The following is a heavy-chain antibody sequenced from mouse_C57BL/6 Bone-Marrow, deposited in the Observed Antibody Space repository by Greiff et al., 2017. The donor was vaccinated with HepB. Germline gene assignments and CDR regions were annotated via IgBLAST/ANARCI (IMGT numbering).Heavy chain of an antibody. V-gene: IGHV7-3*01. CDR1: GFTFTDYY. J-gene: IGHJ1*03. Sequence: EVKLVESGGGLVQPGGSLSLSCAASGFTFTDYYMSWVRQPPGKALEWLGFIRNKANGYTTEYSASVKGRFTISRDNSQSILYLQMNALRAEDSATYYCARLATTVVAEGWYFDVWGTGTTVTVSS. CDR3: ARLATTVVAEGWYFDV. CDR2: IRNKANGYTT. D-gene: IGHD1-1*01.